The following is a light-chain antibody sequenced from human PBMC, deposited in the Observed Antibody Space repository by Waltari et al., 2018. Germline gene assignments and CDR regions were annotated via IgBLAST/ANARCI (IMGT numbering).Light chain of an antibody. CDR3: SSNAGRGIV. V-gene: IGLV2-23*01. J-gene: IGLJ2*01. CDR1: SSDAGSYDL. Sequence: QSALTQPASVSGSPGQSITVSCTGASSDAGSYDLVCWYQQPPGKAPKLRSYEGNTRPPGVSKRFSGFKSGNTASLTISGLQAEDEAEYYCSSNAGRGIVFGGGTKLTVL. CDR2: EGN.